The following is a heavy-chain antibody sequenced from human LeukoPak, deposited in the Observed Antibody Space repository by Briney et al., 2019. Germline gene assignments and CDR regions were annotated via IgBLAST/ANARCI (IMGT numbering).Heavy chain of an antibody. CDR2: IWYDGSNK. V-gene: IGHV3-33*01. CDR1: GFIFSSYG. J-gene: IGHJ4*02. Sequence: GGSLRLSCAASGFIFSSYGIHWVRQAPGKGLEWVALIWYDGSNKYYSDSVKGRFTTSRDNSKNTVNLQMSSLRAEDTGVYYCARDLHGSGSYGTFDYWGQGTLVTVSS. CDR3: ARDLHGSGSYGTFDY. D-gene: IGHD3-10*01.